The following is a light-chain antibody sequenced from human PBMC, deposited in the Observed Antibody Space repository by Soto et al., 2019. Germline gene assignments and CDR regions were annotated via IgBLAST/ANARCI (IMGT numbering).Light chain of an antibody. CDR3: SSYTSSRTRV. J-gene: IGLJ1*01. CDR2: DVS. V-gene: IGLV2-14*01. CDR1: SSDVGGYNY. Sequence: QSVLTQPASVSGSPGQSITISCTGTSSDVGGYNYVSWYQQHPGKAPKLMIYDVSNRPSGVSNRFSGSKSGNTASLTISGLLAEDEADYYCSSYTSSRTRVFGTGTKLTVL.